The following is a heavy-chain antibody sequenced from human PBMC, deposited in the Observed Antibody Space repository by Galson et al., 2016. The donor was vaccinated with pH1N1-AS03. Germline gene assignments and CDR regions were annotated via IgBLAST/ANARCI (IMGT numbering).Heavy chain of an antibody. D-gene: IGHD3-16*01. J-gene: IGHJ5*01. CDR3: TRHGTKTSVSMPFGGEGSWFDS. CDR2: MNPNNGST. Sequence: SVKVSCKASGYTFTKFLLSWVRQASGQGLQWIGWMNPNNGSTAFAEKFLGRVTLTRDTSINTAYMELTSLCSEDPAIYYCTRHGTKTSVSMPFGGEGSWFDSWGQGTLVTVSS. CDR1: GYTFTKFL. V-gene: IGHV1-8*01.